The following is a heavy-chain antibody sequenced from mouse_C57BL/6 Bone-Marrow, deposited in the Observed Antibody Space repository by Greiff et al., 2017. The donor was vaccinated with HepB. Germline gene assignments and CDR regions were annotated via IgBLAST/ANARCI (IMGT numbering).Heavy chain of an antibody. Sequence: VQLQQSGAELARPGASVKLSCKASGYTFTSYGISWVKQRTGQGLEWIGEIYPRICNTYYNEKFKGKATLTADKSSSTAYMELRSLTSEDSAVYFCARYYYGSRGWFAYWGQGTLVTVSA. D-gene: IGHD1-1*01. V-gene: IGHV1-81*01. CDR1: GYTFTSYG. CDR2: IYPRICNT. CDR3: ARYYYGSRGWFAY. J-gene: IGHJ3*01.